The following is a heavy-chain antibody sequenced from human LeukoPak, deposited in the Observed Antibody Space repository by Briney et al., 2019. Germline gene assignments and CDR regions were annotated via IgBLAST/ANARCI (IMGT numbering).Heavy chain of an antibody. CDR2: IYYSGST. CDR1: GGSISSYY. J-gene: IGHJ3*02. CDR3: ARVDVECFDI. Sequence: PSETLSLTCTVSGGSISSYYWSWIRQPPGKGLEWIGYIYYSGSTNYNPSLKSRVTISVDTSKNQFSLKLSSVTAADTAVYYCARVDVECFDIWGQGTMVTVSS. D-gene: IGHD3-16*01. V-gene: IGHV4-59*01.